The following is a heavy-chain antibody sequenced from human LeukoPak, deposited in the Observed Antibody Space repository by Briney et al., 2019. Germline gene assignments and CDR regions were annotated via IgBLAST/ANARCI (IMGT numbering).Heavy chain of an antibody. CDR2: ISYDGSNK. CDR1: GFTFSSYA. V-gene: IGHV3-30*04. Sequence: GGSLRLSCAASGFTFSSYAMHWVRQAPGKGLEWVAVISYDGSNKYYADSVKGRFTISRDNSKNTLYLQMNSLRAEDTAVYYCARDPHPTVTRYYFDYWGQGTLVTVSS. CDR3: ARDPHPTVTRYYFDY. D-gene: IGHD4-17*01. J-gene: IGHJ4*02.